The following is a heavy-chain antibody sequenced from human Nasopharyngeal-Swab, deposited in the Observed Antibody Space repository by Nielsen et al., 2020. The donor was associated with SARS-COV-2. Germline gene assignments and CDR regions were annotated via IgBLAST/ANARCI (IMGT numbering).Heavy chain of an antibody. CDR1: GFIFSSYA. J-gene: IGHJ4*02. CDR2: ISGSGGST. CDR3: ASSVAGTGSVYFDY. V-gene: IGHV3-23*01. Sequence: GESLKISCAASGFIFSSYAMSWVRQAPGKGLEWVSAISGSGGSTYYADSVKGRFTISRDNSKNTLYLQMNSLRAEDTAVYYCASSVAGTGSVYFDYWGQGTLVTVSS. D-gene: IGHD6-19*01.